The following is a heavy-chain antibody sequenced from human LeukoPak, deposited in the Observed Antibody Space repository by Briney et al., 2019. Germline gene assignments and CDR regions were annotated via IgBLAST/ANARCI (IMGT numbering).Heavy chain of an antibody. CDR2: IYSGGST. CDR3: ARDRDANWFDP. Sequence: GGSLRLSCAASGFTVSSNYMNWVRQAPGKGLEWVSVIYSGGSTYYADSVKGRFTISRDNSKNTLYLQMNSLRAEDTAVYYCARDRDANWFDPWGQGTLVTVSS. D-gene: IGHD3-10*01. CDR1: GFTVSSNY. V-gene: IGHV3-53*01. J-gene: IGHJ5*02.